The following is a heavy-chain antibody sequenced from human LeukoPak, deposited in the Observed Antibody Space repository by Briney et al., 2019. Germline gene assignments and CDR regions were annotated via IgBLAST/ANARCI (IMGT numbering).Heavy chain of an antibody. D-gene: IGHD2-2*01. CDR1: GGSFSSYY. V-gene: IGHV4-59*01. CDR2: IYYSGST. CDR3: ARGYCSSTSCFLGWFDP. Sequence: SETLSLTCTVSGGSFSSYYWSWIRQPPGKGLEWIGYIYYSGSTNYNPSLKSRVTISVDTSKNQFSLKLSSVTAADTAVYYCARGYCSSTSCFLGWFDPWGQGTLVTVSS. J-gene: IGHJ5*02.